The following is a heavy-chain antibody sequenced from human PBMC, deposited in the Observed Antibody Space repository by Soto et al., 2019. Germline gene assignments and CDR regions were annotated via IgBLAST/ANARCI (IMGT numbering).Heavy chain of an antibody. J-gene: IGHJ5*02. CDR1: GASITNYY. Sequence: HVQLQESGPGLVKRSETLSLTCSVSGASITNYYWSWIRQPPGKGLEWIGSISYSGSTKYNPSLESRVMISLDTSKNQFSLRLTSVTAADTALYYCARDWDSSGLFVPWGQGALVTVSS. CDR3: ARDWDSSGLFVP. V-gene: IGHV4-59*01. CDR2: ISYSGST. D-gene: IGHD3-10*01.